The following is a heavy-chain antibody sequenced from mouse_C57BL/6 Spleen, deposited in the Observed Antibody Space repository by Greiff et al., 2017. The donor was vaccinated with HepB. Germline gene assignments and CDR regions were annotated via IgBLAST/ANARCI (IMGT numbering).Heavy chain of an antibody. Sequence: QVQLKQSGPELVKPGASVKISCKASGYAFSSSWMNWVKQRPGKGLEWIGRIYPGDGDTNYNGKFKGKATLTADKSSSTAYMQLSSLTSEDSAVYFCARETTTAKGYWGQGTTLTVSS. CDR2: IYPGDGDT. D-gene: IGHD1-2*01. CDR3: ARETTTAKGY. J-gene: IGHJ2*01. CDR1: GYAFSSSW. V-gene: IGHV1-82*01.